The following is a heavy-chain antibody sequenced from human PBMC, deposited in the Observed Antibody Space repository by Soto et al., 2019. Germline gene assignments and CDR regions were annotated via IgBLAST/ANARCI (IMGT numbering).Heavy chain of an antibody. Sequence: SETLSLTCTVSGGSISSSSYYWGWIRQPPGKGLEWIGSIYYSGSTYYNPSLKSPVTISVDTSKNQFSLKLSSVTAADTAVYYCARTGYSSSYDFDYWGQGTLVTVSS. CDR1: GGSISSSSYY. CDR2: IYYSGST. J-gene: IGHJ4*02. D-gene: IGHD6-6*01. V-gene: IGHV4-39*01. CDR3: ARTGYSSSYDFDY.